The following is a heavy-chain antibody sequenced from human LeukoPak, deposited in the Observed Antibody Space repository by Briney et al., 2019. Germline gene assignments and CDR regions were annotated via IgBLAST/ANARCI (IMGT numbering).Heavy chain of an antibody. CDR1: GFTFDDYA. D-gene: IGHD1-1*01. CDR3: AKDRFSGTPTGTTLTH. V-gene: IGHV3-9*03. Sequence: GGSLRLSCAASGFTFDDYAMHWVRQAPGKGLKWVSAISWNSGSIGYADSVKGRFTISRDNAKDSLYLQMNSLRAEDMALYYCAKDRFSGTPTGTTLTHWGQGTLVTVSS. CDR2: ISWNSGSI. J-gene: IGHJ1*01.